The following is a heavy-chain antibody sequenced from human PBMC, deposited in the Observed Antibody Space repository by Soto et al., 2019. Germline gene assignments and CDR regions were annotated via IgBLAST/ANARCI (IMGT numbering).Heavy chain of an antibody. V-gene: IGHV3-15*01. D-gene: IGHD5-12*01. CDR3: STIDGYGESHI. J-gene: IGHJ3*02. CDR1: GFTFSNAW. CDR2: IKRKTKGGTA. Sequence: GGSLRLSCAASGFTFSNAWMNWVRQAPGKGLEWVGRIKRKTKGGTADYGAPVKGRFTISRDDSRNTLYLQMNSLKVEDTAVYYCSTIDGYGESHIWGQGTMVTVSS.